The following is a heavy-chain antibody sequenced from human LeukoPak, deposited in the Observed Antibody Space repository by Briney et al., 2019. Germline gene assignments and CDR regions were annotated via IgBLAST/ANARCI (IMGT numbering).Heavy chain of an antibody. Sequence: GASVKVSCKASGYTFSSYGISWVRQAPGQGLEWMGWISASNGNTRYAQKFQGRVTVTTDTSTSTAYMELRGLRSDDTAVYYCARDPYYVWGRFDYWGQGTLVTVSS. CDR1: GYTFSSYG. CDR2: ISASNGNT. CDR3: ARDPYYVWGRFDY. J-gene: IGHJ4*02. D-gene: IGHD3-16*01. V-gene: IGHV1-18*01.